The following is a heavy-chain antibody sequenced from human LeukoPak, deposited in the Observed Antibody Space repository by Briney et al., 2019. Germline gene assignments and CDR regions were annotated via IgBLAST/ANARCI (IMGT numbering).Heavy chain of an antibody. Sequence: SETLSLTCTVSGGSLSSGGYYWSWVRQHPGRGVEWIGYIYYSGSTYCNPSLKSRVTISVDTSKNQFSLKLSSVTAADTAVYYCARDLPGSNWFDPWGQGTLVTVSS. CDR2: IYYSGST. CDR3: ARDLPGSNWFDP. V-gene: IGHV4-31*03. CDR1: GGSLSSGGYY. J-gene: IGHJ5*02.